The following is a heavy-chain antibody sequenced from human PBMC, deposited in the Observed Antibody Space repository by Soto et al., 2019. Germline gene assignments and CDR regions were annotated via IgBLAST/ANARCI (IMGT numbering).Heavy chain of an antibody. V-gene: IGHV3-30*18. CDR3: AKEPWGGTLDY. Sequence: QVQLVESGGGVVQPGRSLRLSCAGSGFTFSDYGMHWVRRAPGKGLEWVAVISYDGSKKYYADSVKGRFTISRDNSRNTVYLQMNSLRTEDTAVYYCAKEPWGGTLDYWGQGTLVTVSS. D-gene: IGHD3-10*01. CDR1: GFTFSDYG. CDR2: ISYDGSKK. J-gene: IGHJ4*02.